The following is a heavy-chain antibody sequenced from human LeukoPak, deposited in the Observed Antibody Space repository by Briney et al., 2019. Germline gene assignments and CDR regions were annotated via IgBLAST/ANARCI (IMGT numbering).Heavy chain of an antibody. CDR1: GFTFSDYY. CDR2: ISSSGSTI. Sequence: EGSLRLSCAASGFTFSDYYMSWIRQAPGKGLEWVSYISSSGSTIYYADSVKGRFTISRDNAKNSLYLQMNSLRAEDTAVYYCASAPELSTYYYYYGMDVWGQGTTVTVSS. J-gene: IGHJ6*02. CDR3: ASAPELSTYYYYYGMDV. D-gene: IGHD3-16*02. V-gene: IGHV3-11*01.